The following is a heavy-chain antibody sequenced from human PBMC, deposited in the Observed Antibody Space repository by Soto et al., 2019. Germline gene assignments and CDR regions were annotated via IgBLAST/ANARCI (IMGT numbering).Heavy chain of an antibody. CDR2: IYPGDSDT. Sequence: PGESLKISCKGSGYTFSTYWIAWVHQMPGKGLEWMGIIYPGDSDTKYSPAFQGQVTISADKSINTAYLQWTSLEASDTAMYYCARKFAPEFFDSWGQGTLVTVSS. V-gene: IGHV5-51*07. CDR3: ARKFAPEFFDS. J-gene: IGHJ4*02. CDR1: GYTFSTYW. D-gene: IGHD3-10*01.